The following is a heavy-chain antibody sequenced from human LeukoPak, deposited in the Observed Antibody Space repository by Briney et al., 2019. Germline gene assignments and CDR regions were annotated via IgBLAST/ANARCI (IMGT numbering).Heavy chain of an antibody. D-gene: IGHD2-2*01. CDR2: ISSTSSTI. V-gene: IGHV3-48*01. J-gene: IGHJ6*03. CDR1: GFTFSSYS. Sequence: GGSLRLSCAASGFTFSSYSMNWVRQAPGKGLEWVSYISSTSSTIYYADSVKGRFTISRDTAKNSLYLQMNSLRAEDTAVYYCARVAYCSSTSCYSYYYYYMDVWGKGTTVTVSS. CDR3: ARVAYCSSTSCYSYYYYYMDV.